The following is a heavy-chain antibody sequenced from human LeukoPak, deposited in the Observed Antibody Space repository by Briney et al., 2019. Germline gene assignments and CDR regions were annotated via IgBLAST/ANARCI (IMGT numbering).Heavy chain of an antibody. J-gene: IGHJ4*02. D-gene: IGHD6-13*01. Sequence: GGSLRLSCEASGFTFRSYAMTWVRQAPGKGLEWVSAISGSGAKTYYADSVEGRFTISRDNSRNTLYLQMNSLGAEDTAVYYCARGSYSSSWGFDYWGQGTLVTVSS. CDR3: ARGSYSSSWGFDY. V-gene: IGHV3-23*01. CDR2: ISGSGAKT. CDR1: GFTFRSYA.